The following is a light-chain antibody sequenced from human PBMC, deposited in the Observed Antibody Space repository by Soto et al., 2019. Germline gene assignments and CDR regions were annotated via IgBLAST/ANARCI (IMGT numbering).Light chain of an antibody. CDR1: QGIGNW. V-gene: IGKV1-5*01. CDR3: QQFRWT. J-gene: IGKJ1*01. CDR2: DAS. Sequence: DIQMTQSPSTLSASVGDRVTITCRASQGIGNWLAWYQQKPGKAPKLLIYDASTLESGVPSRFSGSRSETEFTPTLRILLPDDFATSHCQQFRWTFGQGTKVEIE.